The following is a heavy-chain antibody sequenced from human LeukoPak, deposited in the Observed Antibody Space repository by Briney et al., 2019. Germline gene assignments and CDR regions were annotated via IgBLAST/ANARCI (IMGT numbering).Heavy chain of an antibody. J-gene: IGHJ3*02. D-gene: IGHD3-10*01. V-gene: IGHV1-24*01. CDR1: GYTLTELS. CDR3: ATCLYYYGSGSYGPSDVFDI. Sequence: ASVKVSCKVSGYTLTELSMHWVRQAPGKGLEWMGGFDPEDGETIYAQKFQGRVTMTEDTSTDTAYMELSSLRSEDTAVYYCATCLYYYGSGSYGPSDVFDIWGQGTMVTVSS. CDR2: FDPEDGET.